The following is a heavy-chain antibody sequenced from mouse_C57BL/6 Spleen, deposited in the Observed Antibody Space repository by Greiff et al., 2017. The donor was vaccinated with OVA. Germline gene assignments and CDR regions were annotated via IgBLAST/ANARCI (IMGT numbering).Heavy chain of an antibody. CDR3: ARASNYYAMDY. J-gene: IGHJ4*01. V-gene: IGHV1-50*01. CDR1: GYTFTSYW. Sequence: QVQLQQPGAELVKPGASVKLSCKASGYTFTSYWMQWVKQRPGQGLEWIGEIDPSDSYTNYNQKFKGKATLTVDTSSSTAYMQLSSLTSEDSAVYYCARASNYYAMDYWGQGTSVTVSS. CDR2: IDPSDSYT.